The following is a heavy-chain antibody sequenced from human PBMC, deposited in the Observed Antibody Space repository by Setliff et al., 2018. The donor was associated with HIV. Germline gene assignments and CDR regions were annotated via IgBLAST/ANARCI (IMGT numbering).Heavy chain of an antibody. J-gene: IGHJ4*02. V-gene: IGHV4-34*01. CDR2: INHSGST. Sequence: SETLSLTCAVYGGSLSGYHWSWIRQSPGKGLEWIGEINHSGSTNYNPSLKSRVIISIDTSKKQFSLRLSSVTAADTALYFCARAQIASPRPFDYWGQGTLVTV. CDR1: GGSLSGYH. CDR3: ARAQIASPRPFDY. D-gene: IGHD2-21*01.